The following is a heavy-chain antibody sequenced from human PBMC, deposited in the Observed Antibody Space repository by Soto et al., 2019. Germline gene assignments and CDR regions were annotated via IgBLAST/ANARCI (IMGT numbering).Heavy chain of an antibody. J-gene: IGHJ6*02. D-gene: IGHD3-22*01. V-gene: IGHV3-23*01. CDR1: GFTFSTYA. CDR2: ISGSGADT. CDR3: AKDHSSGSYPFYYYGMDV. Sequence: GGSLRLSCAASGFTFSTYAMTWVRQAPGKGLEWVSTISGSGADTNYADSVKGRFTISRDNSKNTLYLQMNSLRAEATAVYYCAKDHSSGSYPFYYYGMDVWGQGTTVTVSS.